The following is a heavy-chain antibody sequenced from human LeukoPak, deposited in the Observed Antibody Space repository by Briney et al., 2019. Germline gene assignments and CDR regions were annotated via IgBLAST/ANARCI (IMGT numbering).Heavy chain of an antibody. J-gene: IGHJ4*02. CDR2: INPNSGGT. V-gene: IGHV1-2*04. CDR1: GYTFTGYY. CDR3: AREVSSGPFIDY. Sequence: ASVKVSCKASGYTFTGYYMHWVRQAPGQGLEWMGWINPNSGGTNYAQKFQGWVTMTRDTSISTAYMELSRLRSEDTAVYYCAREVSSGPFIDYWGQGTLVTVSS. D-gene: IGHD6-19*01.